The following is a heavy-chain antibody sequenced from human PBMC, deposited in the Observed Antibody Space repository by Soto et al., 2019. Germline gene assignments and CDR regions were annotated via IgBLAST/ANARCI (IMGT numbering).Heavy chain of an antibody. CDR3: ARVKRLIAAAVSDAFDI. V-gene: IGHV1-69*10. CDR1: GYTFTGYA. CDR2: IIPSLGIA. J-gene: IGHJ3*02. D-gene: IGHD6-13*01. Sequence: SVKVSCKASGYTFTGYAMHWVRQAPGQRLEWMGWIIPSLGIANYAQKFQGRVTITADKSTSTAYMELSSLRSEDTAVYYCARVKRLIAAAVSDAFDIWGQGTMVTVS.